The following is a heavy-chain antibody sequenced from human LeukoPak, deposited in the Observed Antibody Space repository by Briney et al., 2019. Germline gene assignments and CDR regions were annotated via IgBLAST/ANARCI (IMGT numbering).Heavy chain of an antibody. CDR3: ARTGESGYVLLYFDWLPHSYY. D-gene: IGHD3-9*01. J-gene: IGHJ4*02. V-gene: IGHV4-31*03. CDR1: AGSISMGGYY. Sequence: SETLSLTYTLSAGSISMGGYYWSWIRQHPGKGLESIGDIYDSWSTYYNPTLKSRVTISVDTSKTQFSLKLSSVTAADTAVYYCARTGESGYVLLYFDWLPHSYYWGQGSLVTVSS. CDR2: IYDSWST.